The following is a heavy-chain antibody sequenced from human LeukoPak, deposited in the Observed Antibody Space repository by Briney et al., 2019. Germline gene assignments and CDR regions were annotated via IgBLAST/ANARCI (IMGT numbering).Heavy chain of an antibody. CDR1: GGTFSSYA. V-gene: IGHV1-69*04. Sequence: SVKVSCKASGGTFSSYAISWVRQAPGQGLEWMGRIIPIFGIANFAQKFQGRVTITADKSTSTAYMELSSLRSEDTAVYYCARVEIAARLGWYFDLWCRGTLVTVSS. D-gene: IGHD6-6*01. J-gene: IGHJ2*01. CDR3: ARVEIAARLGWYFDL. CDR2: IIPIFGIA.